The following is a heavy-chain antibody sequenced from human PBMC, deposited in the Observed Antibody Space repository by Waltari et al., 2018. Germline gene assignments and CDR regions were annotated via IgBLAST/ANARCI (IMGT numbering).Heavy chain of an antibody. J-gene: IGHJ4*02. CDR1: GYTFTSYA. D-gene: IGHD2-21*01. CDR3: AGESAPYCGGYCYLDY. CDR2: INAGNGNT. Sequence: QVQLVQSGAEVKKPGASVKGSCKASGYTFTSYAMHWVRQAPGQRLEWMGWINAGNGNTKYSQKFQGRVTITRDTSASTAYMELSSLRSDDTAVYYCAGESAPYCGGYCYLDYWGQGTLVTVSS. V-gene: IGHV1-3*01.